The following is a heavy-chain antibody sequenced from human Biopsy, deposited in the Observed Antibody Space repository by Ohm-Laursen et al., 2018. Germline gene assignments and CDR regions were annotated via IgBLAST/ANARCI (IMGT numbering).Heavy chain of an antibody. V-gene: IGHV3-21*04. Sequence: GSLRLSCAASGFIFSTYTMNWVRQAPGEGLERVSSISSRSSDIYYADSVKGRFTISRDNSKNTLYLQMSSLRAEDTAVYYCANWNYYYDSSGPPAFDVWGQGTMVTVSS. J-gene: IGHJ3*01. CDR3: ANWNYYYDSSGPPAFDV. CDR2: ISSRSSDI. D-gene: IGHD3-22*01. CDR1: GFIFSTYT.